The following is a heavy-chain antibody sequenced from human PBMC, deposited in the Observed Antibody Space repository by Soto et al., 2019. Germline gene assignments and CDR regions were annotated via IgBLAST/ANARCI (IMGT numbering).Heavy chain of an antibody. Sequence: QVQLVESGGGVVQPGTSLRLSCAVSGFPFSTYGFHWVRQPPGKGLEWVAVIVSDGSAKYHADSVEGRFTISRDNSTDALYLQMNRLRAEDTAVYYCARDDAFGNENGFDIWGQGTMVTVSS. V-gene: IGHV3-33*01. J-gene: IGHJ3*02. CDR1: GFPFSTYG. D-gene: IGHD1-1*01. CDR2: IVSDGSAK. CDR3: ARDDAFGNENGFDI.